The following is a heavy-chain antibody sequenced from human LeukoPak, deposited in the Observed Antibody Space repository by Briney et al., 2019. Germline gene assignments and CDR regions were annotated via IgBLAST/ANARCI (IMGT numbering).Heavy chain of an antibody. CDR2: INHSGST. CDR1: GGSISSYY. Sequence: SETLSLTCTVSGGSISSYYWSWIRQPPGKGLEWIGEINHSGSTNYNPSLKSRVTISVDTSKNQFSLKLSSVTAADTAVYYCASYGSGSYNWFDPWGQGTLVTVSS. J-gene: IGHJ5*02. V-gene: IGHV4-34*01. CDR3: ASYGSGSYNWFDP. D-gene: IGHD3-10*01.